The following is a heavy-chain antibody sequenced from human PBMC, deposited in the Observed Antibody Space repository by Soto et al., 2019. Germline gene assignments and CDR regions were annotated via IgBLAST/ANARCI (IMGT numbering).Heavy chain of an antibody. Sequence: PSETLSLTCTVSGGSISNNYWSWIRQPAGKGLEWIGRVSTSGSTNYNPSLKSRVTMSVDTSKNQFSLKLSSVTPAETAVYYCARGSSGYYYLFDYWGQGTLVTVSS. CDR3: ARGSSGYYYLFDY. J-gene: IGHJ4*02. CDR2: VSTSGST. D-gene: IGHD3-22*01. CDR1: GGSISNNY. V-gene: IGHV4-4*07.